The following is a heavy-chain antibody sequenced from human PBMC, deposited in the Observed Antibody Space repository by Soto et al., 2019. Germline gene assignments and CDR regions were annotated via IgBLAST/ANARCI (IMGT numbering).Heavy chain of an antibody. D-gene: IGHD3-10*01. CDR1: DGYFRGYD. Sequence: SETNSVTSAVDDGYFRGYDWSWIRQNTGKGLEWIGEINHSGSTNYNPSLKSRVTISVDTSKNQFSLKLSSVTAADTAVYYCARGRRVRGAKYADAYYYYGMDVWGQGTTVTVSS. CDR3: ARGRRVRGAKYADAYYYYGMDV. V-gene: IGHV4-34*01. J-gene: IGHJ6*02. CDR2: INHSGST.